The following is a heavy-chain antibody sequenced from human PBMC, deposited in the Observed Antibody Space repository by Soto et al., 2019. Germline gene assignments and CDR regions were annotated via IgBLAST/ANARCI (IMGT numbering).Heavy chain of an antibody. D-gene: IGHD6-6*01. Sequence: ASVNVSCTASGGTFSSYAISWVRQAPGQGLEWMGGIIPIFGTANYAQKFQGRVTITADESTSTAYMELSSLRSEDTAVYYCARDGGYSSSSSGLDYWGQGTLVTVSS. CDR3: ARDGGYSSSSSGLDY. CDR1: GGTFSSYA. J-gene: IGHJ4*02. V-gene: IGHV1-69*13. CDR2: IIPIFGTA.